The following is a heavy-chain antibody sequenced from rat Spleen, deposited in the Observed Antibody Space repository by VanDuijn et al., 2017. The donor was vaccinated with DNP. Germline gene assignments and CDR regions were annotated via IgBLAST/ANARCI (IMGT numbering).Heavy chain of an antibody. CDR2: ISPSGGST. J-gene: IGHJ2*01. CDR3: TRNRGYFDY. Sequence: EVQLMESGGGLVQPGRSLKLSCAASGFTFSNYGMAWVRQAPTKGLEWVATISPSGGSTYYRDSVKGRFTISRDNAKSTLYLQMNSLRSEDTATYYCTRNRGYFDYWGQGVMVTVSS. CDR1: GFTFSNYG. V-gene: IGHV5-29*01. D-gene: IGHD1-4*01.